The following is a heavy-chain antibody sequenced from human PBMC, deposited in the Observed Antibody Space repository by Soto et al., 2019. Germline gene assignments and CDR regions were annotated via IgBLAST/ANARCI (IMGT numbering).Heavy chain of an antibody. CDR3: ARETPSFDS. CDR1: GFTFSDYP. D-gene: IGHD2-15*01. V-gene: IGHV3-48*02. J-gene: IGHJ4*02. Sequence: EGSLRLSCAASGFTFSDYPMNWVRQAPGKGLEWVSSIRTISSAIYFADSVRGRFTISRDNARNSLYLQMTSLRDEDTAVYYCARETPSFDSWGQGTLVTVSS. CDR2: IRTISSAI.